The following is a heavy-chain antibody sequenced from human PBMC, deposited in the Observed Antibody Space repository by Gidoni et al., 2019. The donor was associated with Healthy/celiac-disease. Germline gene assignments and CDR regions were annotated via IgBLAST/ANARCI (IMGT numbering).Heavy chain of an antibody. CDR1: GFSLSTSGVG. J-gene: IGHJ4*02. Sequence: QITFKESGPTLVKPTPTLTLTCTFSGFSLSTSGVGMGWIRQPPGKALEWLALIYWNDDKRYSPSLKSRLTITKDTSKNQVVLTMTNMDPVDTATYYCAHRRRGAGENDFDYWGQGTLVTVSS. CDR2: IYWNDDK. CDR3: AHRRRGAGENDFDY. D-gene: IGHD3-10*01. V-gene: IGHV2-5*01.